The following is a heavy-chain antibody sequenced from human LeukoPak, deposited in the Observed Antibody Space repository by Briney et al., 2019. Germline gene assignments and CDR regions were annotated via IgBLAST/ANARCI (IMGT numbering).Heavy chain of an antibody. CDR2: TYYRSQWYS. Sequence: SQTLSLTCAISGESVSRNDAAWSWIRQSPSRGLEWLGRTYYRSQWYSEYAVSVKSRISINADTSKNQISLQLNSVTPEDTAVYYCAKSGETGRRYYFDYWGQGTLVTVSS. J-gene: IGHJ4*02. CDR3: AKSGETGRRYYFDY. V-gene: IGHV6-1*01. CDR1: GESVSRNDAA. D-gene: IGHD4-17*01.